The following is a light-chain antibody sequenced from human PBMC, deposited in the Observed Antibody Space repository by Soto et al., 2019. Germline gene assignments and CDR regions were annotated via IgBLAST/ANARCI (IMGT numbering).Light chain of an antibody. CDR2: GAS. J-gene: IGKJ2*01. V-gene: IGKV3-20*01. Sequence: EIVLTQSPGTLSLSPGERVTLSCRASQSVSSSYLAWYQQKPGQAPRLLIYGASSRATGIPDRFSGSGSGTDFTLTISRLEPEDFAVYYCQQYGSSPNTFGQGTKLDIK. CDR1: QSVSSSY. CDR3: QQYGSSPNT.